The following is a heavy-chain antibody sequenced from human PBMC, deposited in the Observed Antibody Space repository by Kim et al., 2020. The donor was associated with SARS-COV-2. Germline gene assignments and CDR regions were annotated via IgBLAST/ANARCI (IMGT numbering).Heavy chain of an antibody. J-gene: IGHJ2*01. CDR1: GVSISRSGDY. V-gene: IGHV4-39*01. CDR2: FYYGRGT. Sequence: SETLSLTCTVSGVSISRSGDYWGWIRQSPGKGLEWIGTFYYGRGTYYNPSLKSRGTISVDTSKRQFSLKLNSVTVADTAVYYCARLREAINWYNNWYIDVWSRGSLVPLYS. CDR3: ARLREAINWYNNWYIDV. D-gene: IGHD1-1*01.